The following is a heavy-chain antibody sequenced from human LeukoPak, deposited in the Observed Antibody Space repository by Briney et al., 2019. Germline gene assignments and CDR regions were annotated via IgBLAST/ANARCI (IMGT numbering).Heavy chain of an antibody. CDR1: GFSFSSYS. Sequence: GASLRLSCAASGFSFSSYSMNWVRQAPGKGLEWVSYITSSSNTMYYADSVKGRFTISRDNAKNSLYLQMNSLRAEDTAVYYCARKSGSSGYPFDYWGQGTLVTVSS. J-gene: IGHJ4*02. D-gene: IGHD3-22*01. CDR3: ARKSGSSGYPFDY. CDR2: ITSSSNTM. V-gene: IGHV3-48*01.